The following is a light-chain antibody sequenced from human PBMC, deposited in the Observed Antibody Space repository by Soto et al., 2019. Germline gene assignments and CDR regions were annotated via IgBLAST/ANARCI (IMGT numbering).Light chain of an antibody. V-gene: IGKV3-11*01. CDR1: QSVSSY. CDR3: QQRSNWPWT. J-gene: IGKJ1*01. CDR2: DAS. Sequence: EIVLTQSPATLSLSPGERATLSCRASQSVSSYLAWYQQKPGQAPWLLIYDASHRATGIPARFSGSGSGTDFTLTISSLEPDDFAVYYCQQRSNWPWTFGQGTKVEIK.